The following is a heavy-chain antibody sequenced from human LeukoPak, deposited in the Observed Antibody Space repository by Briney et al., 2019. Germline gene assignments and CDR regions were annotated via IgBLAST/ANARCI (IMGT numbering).Heavy chain of an antibody. V-gene: IGHV3-23*01. J-gene: IGHJ5*02. CDR1: GFTVSSNY. Sequence: GGSLRLSCAASGFTVSSNYMSWVRQAPGKGLEWVSAISGSGGSTYCADSVKGRFTISRDNSKNTLYLQMNSLRAEDTAVYYCAKDLTVVVPAATNWFDPWGQGTLVTVSS. CDR3: AKDLTVVVPAATNWFDP. CDR2: ISGSGGST. D-gene: IGHD2-2*01.